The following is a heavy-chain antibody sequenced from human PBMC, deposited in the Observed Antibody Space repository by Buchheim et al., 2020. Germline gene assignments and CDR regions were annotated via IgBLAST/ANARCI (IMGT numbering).Heavy chain of an antibody. CDR2: IYYSGST. J-gene: IGHJ4*02. Sequence: QLQLQESGPGLVKPSETLSLTCTVSGGSISSSSYYWGWIRQPPGKGLEWIGSIYYSGSTYYNPSLKSRVTISVDTSKNQFSLKLSSVTAADTAVYYCARHVEVVGATPTTSFGYWGQGTL. CDR1: GGSISSSSYY. V-gene: IGHV4-39*01. CDR3: ARHVEVVGATPTTSFGY. D-gene: IGHD1-26*01.